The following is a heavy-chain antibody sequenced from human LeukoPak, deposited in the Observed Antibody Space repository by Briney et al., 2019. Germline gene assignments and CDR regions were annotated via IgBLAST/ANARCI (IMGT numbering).Heavy chain of an antibody. CDR3: AKNNEDYDFWSGYPAEIDY. Sequence: GGSLRLSCAASGFTFSSYAMSWVRQAPGKGLEWVSAISGSGGSTYYADSVKGRFTISRDNSKNTLYLQMNSLRAEDTAVYYCAKNNEDYDFWSGYPAEIDYWGQGTLVTVSS. D-gene: IGHD3-3*01. J-gene: IGHJ4*02. V-gene: IGHV3-23*01. CDR2: ISGSGGST. CDR1: GFTFSSYA.